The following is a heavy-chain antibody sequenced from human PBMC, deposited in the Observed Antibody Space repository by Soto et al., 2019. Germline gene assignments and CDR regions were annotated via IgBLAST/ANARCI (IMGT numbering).Heavy chain of an antibody. D-gene: IGHD2-2*01. V-gene: IGHV5-51*01. CDR1: GYSFTSYW. J-gene: IGHJ6*03. Sequence: GESLKISCKGSGYSFTSYWIGWVRQMPGKGLEWMGIIYPGDSDTRYSPSFQGQVTISADKSISTAYLQWSSLKASDTAMYYCAKHYPPPLVKVPAAIAPPEAYYYYYMDVWGKGTTVTVSS. CDR3: AKHYPPPLVKVPAAIAPPEAYYYYYMDV. CDR2: IYPGDSDT.